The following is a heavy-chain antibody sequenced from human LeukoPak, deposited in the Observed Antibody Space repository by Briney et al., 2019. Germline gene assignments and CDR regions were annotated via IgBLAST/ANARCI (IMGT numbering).Heavy chain of an antibody. J-gene: IGHJ6*03. Sequence: SETLSLTCAVYGGSFSGYYWSWIRQPPGKGLEWIGSIYYSGSTYYNPSLKSRVTISVDTSKNQFSLKLSSVTAADTAVYYCARSSRIHYYYYYMDVWGKGTTVTISS. CDR2: IYYSGST. CDR1: GGSFSGYY. V-gene: IGHV4-34*01. CDR3: ARSSRIHYYYYYMDV.